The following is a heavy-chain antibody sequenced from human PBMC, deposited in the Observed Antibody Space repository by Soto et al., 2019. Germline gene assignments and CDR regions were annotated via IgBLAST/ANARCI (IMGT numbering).Heavy chain of an antibody. CDR1: GGTFNSYA. Sequence: ASVKVSCKASGGTFNSYAVNWVRQAPGQGLEWMGRIIPILGIANYAQKFQGRVTITADKSTSTAYMELSSLRSEDTAVYYCARDSIALGFDPWGQGTLVTVS. CDR2: IIPILGIA. J-gene: IGHJ5*02. V-gene: IGHV1-69*04. CDR3: ARDSIALGFDP.